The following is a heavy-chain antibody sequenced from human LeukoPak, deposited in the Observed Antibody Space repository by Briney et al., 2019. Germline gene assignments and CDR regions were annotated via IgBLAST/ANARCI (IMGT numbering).Heavy chain of an antibody. V-gene: IGHV4-39*01. Sequence: PSETLSLTCTVSGGSISSSSYYWGWIRQPPGKGLEWIGSIYYSGSTYYNPSLKSRVTISVDTSKNQFSLKLSSVTAADTAEYYCARKEETQPFDYWGQGTLVTVSS. CDR3: ARKEETQPFDY. D-gene: IGHD1-14*01. CDR2: IYYSGST. J-gene: IGHJ4*02. CDR1: GGSISSSSYY.